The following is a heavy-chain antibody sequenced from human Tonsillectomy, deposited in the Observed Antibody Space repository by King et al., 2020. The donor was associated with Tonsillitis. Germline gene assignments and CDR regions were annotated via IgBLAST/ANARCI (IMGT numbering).Heavy chain of an antibody. J-gene: IGHJ4*02. D-gene: IGHD2-2*01. CDR1: GGSISSGGYY. CDR2: IYYSGST. Sequence: LQLQESGLGLVKPSQTLSLTCTVSGGSISSGGYYWSWIRQHPGEGLEWIGYIYYSGSTYYNPSLKSRVTISVDTSKNQFSLKLSSVTAADTAVYYCARGSTSCPRYWGQGTLVTVSS. V-gene: IGHV4-31*03. CDR3: ARGSTSCPRY.